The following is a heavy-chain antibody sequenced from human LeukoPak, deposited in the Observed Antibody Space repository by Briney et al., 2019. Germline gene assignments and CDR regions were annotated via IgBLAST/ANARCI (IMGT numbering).Heavy chain of an antibody. CDR1: GFTFSSYA. D-gene: IGHD6-13*01. CDR3: AKSLSSSPYYFDY. J-gene: IGHJ4*02. CDR2: TSGSGGST. Sequence: GGSLRLSCAASGFTFSSYAMSWVRQAPGKGLEWVSATSGSGGSTYYADSVKGRFTISRDNSKNTLYLQMNSLRAEDTAVYYCAKSLSSSPYYFDYWGQGTLVTVSS. V-gene: IGHV3-23*01.